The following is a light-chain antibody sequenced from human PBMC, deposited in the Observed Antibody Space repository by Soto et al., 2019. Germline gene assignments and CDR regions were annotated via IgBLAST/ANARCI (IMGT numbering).Light chain of an antibody. CDR1: QSVSSY. CDR2: DAS. Sequence: EIVLTQSPATLSLSPGERATLSCRASQSVSSYLAWYQQKPGQAPRLLIYDASNRATGIPARFSGSGSGTGFTLTISSLEAEDFAVDYCQQRSNWPGTFGQGTKVESK. V-gene: IGKV3-11*01. J-gene: IGKJ1*01. CDR3: QQRSNWPGT.